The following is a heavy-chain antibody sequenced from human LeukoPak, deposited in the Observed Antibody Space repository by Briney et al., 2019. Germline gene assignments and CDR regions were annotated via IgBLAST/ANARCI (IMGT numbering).Heavy chain of an antibody. CDR3: ARGRSSSWYYFDY. CDR2: ISSSSSYI. CDR1: GFTFSSYS. D-gene: IGHD6-13*01. V-gene: IGHV3-21*01. Sequence: GGSLRLSCVASGFTFSSYSMNWVRQAPGKGLEWVPSISSSSSYIYYADSVKGRFTISRDNAKNSLYLQMNSLRAEDTAVYYCARGRSSSWYYFDYWGQGTLVTVSS. J-gene: IGHJ4*02.